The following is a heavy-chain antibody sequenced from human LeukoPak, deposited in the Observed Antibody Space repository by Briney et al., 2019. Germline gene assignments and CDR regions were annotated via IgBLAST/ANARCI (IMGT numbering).Heavy chain of an antibody. J-gene: IGHJ4*02. D-gene: IGHD3-10*01. CDR1: GFTFSSYA. CDR3: AKSYYYGSGSPSLDY. V-gene: IGHV3-23*01. Sequence: GGSLRLSCAASGFTFSSYAMTWVRQAPGKGLEWVSGISGGNGAICYADSVKGRFTISTDNSKNTLYLQMNSLRVEDTAVYYCAKSYYYGSGSPSLDYWGQGTLVTVSS. CDR2: ISGGNGAI.